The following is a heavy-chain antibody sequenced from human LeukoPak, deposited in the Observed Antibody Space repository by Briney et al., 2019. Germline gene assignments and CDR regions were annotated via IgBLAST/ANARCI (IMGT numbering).Heavy chain of an antibody. J-gene: IGHJ6*02. CDR1: GGTFSNYA. CDR3: VRVQSGSYARYGMDV. V-gene: IGHV1-8*02. CDR2: MNPNSGHT. Sequence: ASVKVSCKASGGTFSNYAISWVRQATGQGLEWMGWMNPNSGHTGYTQKFQGRVSMTRDTSISTAYMELNSLRSEDTAVYYCVRVQSGSYARYGMDVWGQGTTVTVSS. D-gene: IGHD1-26*01.